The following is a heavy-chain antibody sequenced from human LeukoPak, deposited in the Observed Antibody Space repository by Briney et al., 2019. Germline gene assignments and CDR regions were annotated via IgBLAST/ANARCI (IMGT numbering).Heavy chain of an antibody. CDR2: INHSGST. CDR3: ARGAMATVSVDY. J-gene: IGHJ4*02. CDR1: GGSFSGYY. D-gene: IGHD4-4*01. V-gene: IGHV4-34*01. Sequence: SETLSLTCAVYGGSFSGYYWSWIRQPPGKGLEWIGEINHSGSTNYNPSLKSRVTISVDTSKNQFSLKLSSVTAADTAVYYCARGAMATVSVDYWGQGTLVTVSS.